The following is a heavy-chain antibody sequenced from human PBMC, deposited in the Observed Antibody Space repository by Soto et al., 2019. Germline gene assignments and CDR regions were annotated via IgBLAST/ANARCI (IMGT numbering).Heavy chain of an antibody. CDR3: ARGNSGYDGDWFDP. J-gene: IGHJ5*02. CDR2: IYHSGST. V-gene: IGHV4-30-2*01. D-gene: IGHD5-12*01. CDR1: GGSISSGGYS. Sequence: KTWETLSLTCAVSGGSISSGGYSWSWIRQPPGKGLEWIGYIYHSGSTYYNPSLKSRVTISVDRSKNQFSLKLSSVTAADTAVYYCARGNSGYDGDWFDPWGQGTLVTVSS.